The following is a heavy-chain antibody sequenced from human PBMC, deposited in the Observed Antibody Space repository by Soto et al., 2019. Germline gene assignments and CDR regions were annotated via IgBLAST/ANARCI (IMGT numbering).Heavy chain of an antibody. V-gene: IGHV4-61*01. CDR1: GGSVSSGSYY. CDR2: IYYSGST. CDR3: ARDSPLGGSSGYYNWFDP. Sequence: PSETLSLTCTVSGGSVSSGSYYWSWIRQPPGKGLEWIGYIYYSGSTNYNPSLKSRVTISVDTSKNQFSLKLSSVTAADTAVYYCARDSPLGGSSGYYNWFDPWGQGTLVTVSS. D-gene: IGHD3-22*01. J-gene: IGHJ5*02.